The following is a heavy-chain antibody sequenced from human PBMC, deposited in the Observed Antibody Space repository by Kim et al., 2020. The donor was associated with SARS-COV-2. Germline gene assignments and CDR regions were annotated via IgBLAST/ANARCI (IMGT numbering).Heavy chain of an antibody. V-gene: IGHV3-33*01. CDR2: K. Sequence: KYDADSVKGRFTISRDNSKNRLFLQMTSRSAEDTALYYGTRLFGTQLDPWGQGTLVTVSS. J-gene: IGHJ5*02. D-gene: IGHD3-10*02. CDR3: TRLFGTQLDP.